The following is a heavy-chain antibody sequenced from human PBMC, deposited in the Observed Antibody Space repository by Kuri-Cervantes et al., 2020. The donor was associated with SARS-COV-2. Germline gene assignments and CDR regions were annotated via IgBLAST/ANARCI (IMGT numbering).Heavy chain of an antibody. V-gene: IGHV1-18*01. CDR1: GYTFTSYG. D-gene: IGHD3-3*01. J-gene: IGHJ4*02. Sequence: ASVKVSCKASGYTFTSYGISWVRQAPGQGLEWMGWISAYNGNTNYAQKLQGRVTMTTDTSTSTAYMELSSLRSDDTAVYYCARGRETYDFWSGYYHHSMSDYWGQGTLVTVSS. CDR3: ARGRETYDFWSGYYHHSMSDY. CDR2: ISAYNGNT.